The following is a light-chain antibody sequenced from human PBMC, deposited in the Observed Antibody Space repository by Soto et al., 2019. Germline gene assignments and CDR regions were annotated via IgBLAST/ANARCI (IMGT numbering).Light chain of an antibody. Sequence: EIVVTQSPGTMSISPGERATLSCRASQSVSSGYLSWLQQIPGPPPLLLIDAATMTATRIPDRFSGSGSGTDFTLTISILEHDDLAYYYAQQCGRSSTFGQGTRLEI. CDR2: AAT. CDR1: QSVSSGY. V-gene: IGKV3-20*01. J-gene: IGKJ5*01. CDR3: QQCGRSST.